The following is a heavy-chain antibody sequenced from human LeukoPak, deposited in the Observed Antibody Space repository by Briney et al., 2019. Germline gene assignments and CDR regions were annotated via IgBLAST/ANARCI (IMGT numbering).Heavy chain of an antibody. D-gene: IGHD6-6*01. V-gene: IGHV3-21*04. Sequence: GGSLRLSCAASGFTFSSYSMNWVRQAPGKGLEWVSSISGSSSYIYHADSVKGRFTISRDNAKNSLYLQMNSLSAEDSAVYYCVRDPYSSTWSYGMDVWGQGTTVTVSS. CDR2: ISGSSSYI. CDR3: VRDPYSSTWSYGMDV. J-gene: IGHJ6*02. CDR1: GFTFSSYS.